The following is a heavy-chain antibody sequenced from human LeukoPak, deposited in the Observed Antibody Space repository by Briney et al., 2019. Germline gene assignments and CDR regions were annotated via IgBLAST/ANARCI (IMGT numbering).Heavy chain of an antibody. CDR3: ARGVAVAGKFDF. V-gene: IGHV3-30*04. CDR2: ISYDGSNK. Sequence: GGSLRLSCAASGFTFSSYVVHGVRQAPGKGLEWVAVISYDGSNKYYADSVKGRFTISRDYSKNTLFLQMNSLRAEDTAVYSCARGVAVAGKFDFWGQGTLVTVSS. J-gene: IGHJ4*02. D-gene: IGHD6-19*01. CDR1: GFTFSSYV.